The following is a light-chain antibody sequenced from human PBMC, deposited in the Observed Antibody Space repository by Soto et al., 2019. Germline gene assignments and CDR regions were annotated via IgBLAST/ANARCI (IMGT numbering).Light chain of an antibody. CDR2: GAS. V-gene: IGKV3-15*01. CDR3: HQYTYWPYT. J-gene: IGKJ2*01. CDR1: QSVNSN. Sequence: EIVMTQSPATLSVSPGERATLSCRASQSVNSNLAWYQQKPGQAPRLIIYGASTRATGIPARFSGSGSGTEFTLTISSLQSEDFTVYYCHQYTYWPYTLGQGTKLEIK.